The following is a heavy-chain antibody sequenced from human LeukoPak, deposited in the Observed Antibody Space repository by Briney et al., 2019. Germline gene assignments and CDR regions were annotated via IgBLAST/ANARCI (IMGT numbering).Heavy chain of an antibody. J-gene: IGHJ5*02. V-gene: IGHV4-39*01. Sequence: SETLSLTCTVSGGSIRSSYYYWGWIRQPPGKGLEWIGSIYDSGSTYYNPSLKSRVTISVDTSKNQFSLKLSSVTAADTAMYYCARAHSDPFHIAARLGLLRFDPWGQGTLVTVSS. CDR2: IYDSGST. CDR1: GGSIRSSYYY. D-gene: IGHD6-6*01. CDR3: ARAHSDPFHIAARLGLLRFDP.